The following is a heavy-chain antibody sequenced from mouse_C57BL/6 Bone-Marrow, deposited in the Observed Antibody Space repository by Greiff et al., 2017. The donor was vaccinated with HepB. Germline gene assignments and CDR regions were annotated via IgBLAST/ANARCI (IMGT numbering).Heavy chain of an antibody. CDR3: ASYYGSSLYWYFDV. Sequence: VHVKQSGAELVRPGSSVKMSCKTSGYTFTSYGINWVKQRPGQGLEWIGYIYIGNGYTEYNEKFKGKATLTSDTSSSTAYMQLSSLTSEDSAIYFCASYYGSSLYWYFDVWGTGTTVTVSS. CDR2: IYIGNGYT. J-gene: IGHJ1*03. CDR1: GYTFTSYG. D-gene: IGHD1-1*01. V-gene: IGHV1-58*01.